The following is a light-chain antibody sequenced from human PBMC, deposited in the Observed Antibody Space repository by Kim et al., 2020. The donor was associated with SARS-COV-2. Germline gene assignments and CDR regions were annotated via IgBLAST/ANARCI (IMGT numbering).Light chain of an antibody. CDR2: GAS. Sequence: EIVMTQSPATLSVSPGERATLSCRASQSVSSNLAWYQQKPGQSPRLLIYGASTRATGITGRFSGSGSGTEFTLTISSLQSEDFAVYYCQQYSHWPLTFGGGTKVGI. CDR3: QQYSHWPLT. CDR1: QSVSSN. V-gene: IGKV3-15*01. J-gene: IGKJ4*02.